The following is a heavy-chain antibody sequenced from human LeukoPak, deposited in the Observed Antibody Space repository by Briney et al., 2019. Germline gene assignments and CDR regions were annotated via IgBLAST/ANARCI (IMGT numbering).Heavy chain of an antibody. CDR2: ISSDGRQQ. Sequence: GRSLRLSCSASGFIFSNYAMHWVRQAPGKGLGWVAVISSDGRQQNYADSVKGRFTISRDNSRNTVDLQMNSLRAEDTAVYFCALMSFDFWGQGTLVTVSS. D-gene: IGHD2-8*01. CDR1: GFIFSNYA. CDR3: ALMSFDF. J-gene: IGHJ4*02. V-gene: IGHV3-30*04.